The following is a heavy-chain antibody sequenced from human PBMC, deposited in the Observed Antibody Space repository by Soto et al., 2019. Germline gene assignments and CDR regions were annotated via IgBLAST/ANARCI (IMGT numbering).Heavy chain of an antibody. J-gene: IGHJ6*02. CDR3: TTGLIVGVPAAIPPWGMDV. D-gene: IGHD2-2*02. CDR2: IKSKTDGGTT. Sequence: EVQLVESGGGLVKPGGSLRLSCAASGFTFSNAWMNWVRQAPGKGLEWVGRIKSKTDGGTTDYAAHVKGRFTISRDDSKNTLYLQMNSLKTEDTAVYYCTTGLIVGVPAAIPPWGMDVWGQGTTVTVSS. CDR1: GFTFSNAW. V-gene: IGHV3-15*07.